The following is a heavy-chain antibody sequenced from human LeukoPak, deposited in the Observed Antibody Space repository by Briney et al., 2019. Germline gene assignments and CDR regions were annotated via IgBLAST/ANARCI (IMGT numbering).Heavy chain of an antibody. CDR1: GFSVRTNF. D-gene: IGHD3-22*01. Sequence: GGSLRLSCAASGFSVRTNFMSWVRQAPGKGLEWVSVIYTGGGTDHADSVKGRFTISRDNSKNTLSLQMNSLRADDTATYYCTRSGYRHPYHFESWGQGTLVIVSS. CDR2: IYTGGGT. J-gene: IGHJ4*02. V-gene: IGHV3-53*01. CDR3: TRSGYRHPYHFES.